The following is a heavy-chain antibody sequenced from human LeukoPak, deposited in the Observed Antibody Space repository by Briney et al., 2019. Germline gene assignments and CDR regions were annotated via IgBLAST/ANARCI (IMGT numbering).Heavy chain of an antibody. D-gene: IGHD1-7*01. J-gene: IGHJ5*02. CDR1: GGSINNYY. Sequence: SGTLSLTCTVSGGSINNYYWSWIRQPAGKGLEWIGRIHTSGNTNYSPSLKSRVTMSVDTSANQFSVKLTSVTAADTAVYYCAREIGTSRWFDPWGQGTLVTVSS. CDR3: AREIGTSRWFDP. CDR2: IHTSGNT. V-gene: IGHV4-4*07.